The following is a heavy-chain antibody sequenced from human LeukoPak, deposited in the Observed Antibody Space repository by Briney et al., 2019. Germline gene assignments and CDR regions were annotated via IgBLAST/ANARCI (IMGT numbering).Heavy chain of an antibody. CDR1: GFTFSSYW. V-gene: IGHV3-23*01. Sequence: GGSLRLSCAASGFTFSSYWMHWVRQAPGKGLEWVSAISGSGGSTYYADSVKGRFTISRDNSKNTLYLQMNSLRAEDTAVYYCAKEELDRSSTSCYTLFFDYWGQGTLVTVSS. CDR3: AKEELDRSSTSCYTLFFDY. D-gene: IGHD2-2*02. J-gene: IGHJ4*02. CDR2: ISGSGGST.